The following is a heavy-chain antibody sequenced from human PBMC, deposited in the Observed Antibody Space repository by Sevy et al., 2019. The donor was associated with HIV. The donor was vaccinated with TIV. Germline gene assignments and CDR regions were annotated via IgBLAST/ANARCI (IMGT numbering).Heavy chain of an antibody. Sequence: GGSLRLSCVASGFTFGTYGMDWVRQAPGKGLEWVANIKQDGSEKYYVDSVKGRFTISRDNAKNSLYLQMNSLRAEDTAVYYCARAAYYDFWTDSPTNWFDPWGQGTLVTVSS. J-gene: IGHJ5*02. CDR3: ARAAYYDFWTDSPTNWFDP. CDR2: IKQDGSEK. V-gene: IGHV3-7*03. D-gene: IGHD3-3*01. CDR1: GFTFGTYG.